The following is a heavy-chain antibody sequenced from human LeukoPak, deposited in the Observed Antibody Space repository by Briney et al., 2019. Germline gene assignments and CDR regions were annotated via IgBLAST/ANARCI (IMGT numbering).Heavy chain of an antibody. D-gene: IGHD3-10*01. J-gene: IGHJ4*02. V-gene: IGHV4-38-2*01. CDR3: ARPSNYGSGLGILD. CDR1: GYSISSGYY. Sequence: SETLSLTCVVSGYSISSGYYWGWIRQPPGKGLEWIGSIYHSGSTYYNPSLKSRVTISVDMSKNQSSLKLSSVTAADTAVYYCARPSNYGSGLGILDWGQGTLVIVSS. CDR2: IYHSGST.